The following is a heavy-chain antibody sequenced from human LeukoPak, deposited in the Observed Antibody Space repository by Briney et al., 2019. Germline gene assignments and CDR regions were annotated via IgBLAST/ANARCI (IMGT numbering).Heavy chain of an antibody. CDR3: ARLGHCRETNCYSDFYYMDV. D-gene: IGHD2-2*02. CDR1: GYTFTSYA. J-gene: IGHJ6*03. CDR2: INAGNGNT. V-gene: IGHV1-3*01. Sequence: ASVKVSCKASGYTFTSYAMYWVRQAPGQRLEWMGWINAGNGNTKYSQKFQGRVTITRDTSASTAYMELSSLTSEDTAIYYCARLGHCRETNCYSDFYYMDVWGKGTTVIFSS.